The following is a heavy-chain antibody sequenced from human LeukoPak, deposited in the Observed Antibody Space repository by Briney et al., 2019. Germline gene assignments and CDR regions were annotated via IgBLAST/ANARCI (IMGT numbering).Heavy chain of an antibody. D-gene: IGHD2-2*02. CDR3: AKTEAPAAIRAGSDY. Sequence: GGSLRLSCAASGFTFSNYGMSWVRQAPGKGLEWVSTISGSGRATYNAGSVKGRLTTSRDNSNNTLYLQMNSLRAEDTAVYYCAKTEAPAAIRAGSDYWGQGTLVTVSS. CDR2: ISGSGRAT. V-gene: IGHV3-23*01. J-gene: IGHJ4*02. CDR1: GFTFSNYG.